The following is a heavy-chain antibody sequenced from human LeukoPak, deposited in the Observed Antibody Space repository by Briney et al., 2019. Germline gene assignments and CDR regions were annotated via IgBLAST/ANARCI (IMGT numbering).Heavy chain of an antibody. V-gene: IGHV4-39*07. CDR1: GASISSRGYY. D-gene: IGHD5-12*01. Sequence: SETLSLTCTVSGASISSRGYYWGWVRQSPGKGLEWIGSIYHSGTTFYNPSLRSRVTISIDTSTNHFSLRVNSLTAADTAVYYCASYLANFFDFWGQGTLVTVSS. CDR2: IYHSGTT. CDR3: ASYLANFFDF. J-gene: IGHJ4*02.